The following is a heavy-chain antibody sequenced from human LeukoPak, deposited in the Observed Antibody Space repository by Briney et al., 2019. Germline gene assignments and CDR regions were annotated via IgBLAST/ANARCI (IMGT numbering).Heavy chain of an antibody. CDR1: GGSFSGYY. CDR2: INHSGST. Sequence: SETLSLTCAVYGGSFSGYYWSWIRQPPGKGLEWIGEINHSGSTNYNPSLKSRVTISVDTSKNQFSLKLSSVTAADTAVYYCARAPLPSYSNPSDYWGQGTLVTVSS. J-gene: IGHJ4*02. CDR3: ARAPLPSYSNPSDY. V-gene: IGHV4-34*01. D-gene: IGHD2-15*01.